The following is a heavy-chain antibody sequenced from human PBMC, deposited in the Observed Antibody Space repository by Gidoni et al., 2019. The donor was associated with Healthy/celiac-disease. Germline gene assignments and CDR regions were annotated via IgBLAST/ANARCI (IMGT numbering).Heavy chain of an antibody. J-gene: IGHJ6*03. D-gene: IGHD3-10*01. CDR2: ISGSGGST. CDR1: GFTFSRYA. V-gene: IGHV3-23*01. Sequence: EVQLLESGGGLVQPGGSLRLSCAASGFTFSRYAMSWVRQAPGKGLEWVSAISGSGGSTYYAYSVKGRFTISRDNSKNTLYLQMNSLRAEDTAVYYCAKVGSPGGYYYYYYMDVWGKGTTVTVSS. CDR3: AKVGSPGGYYYYYYMDV.